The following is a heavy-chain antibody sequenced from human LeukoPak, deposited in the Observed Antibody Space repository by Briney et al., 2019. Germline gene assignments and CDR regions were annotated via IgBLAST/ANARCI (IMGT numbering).Heavy chain of an antibody. CDR3: ARHNTVAKIFDY. J-gene: IGHJ4*02. D-gene: IGHD4-23*01. V-gene: IGHV5-51*01. Sequence: GGSLKISCKGSGYSFTNYWIGWVRQMPGKGLEWMGIVYPGDSETRYSPSFQGQVTVSADKSINTAYLQWNSLKASDTAMYYCARHNTVAKIFDYWGQGTLVTVSS. CDR1: GYSFTNYW. CDR2: VYPGDSET.